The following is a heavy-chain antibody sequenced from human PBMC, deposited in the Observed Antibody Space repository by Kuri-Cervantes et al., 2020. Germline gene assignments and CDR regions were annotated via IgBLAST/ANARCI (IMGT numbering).Heavy chain of an antibody. CDR2: ISYDGSNK. Sequence: GESLKISCAASGFTFSSYAMHWVRQAPGKGLEWVAVISYDGSNKYYADSVKGRFTISRDNSKNTLYLQMNSLRAEDTAVYYCTTIIIYCSSTSCYPFDYWGQGTLVTVSS. CDR3: TTIIIYCSSTSCYPFDY. V-gene: IGHV3-30-3*01. D-gene: IGHD2-2*01. J-gene: IGHJ4*02. CDR1: GFTFSSYA.